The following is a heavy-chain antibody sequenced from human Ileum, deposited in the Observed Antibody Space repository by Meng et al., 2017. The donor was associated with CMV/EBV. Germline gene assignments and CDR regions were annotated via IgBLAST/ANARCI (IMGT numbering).Heavy chain of an antibody. CDR3: AREGYCSRNRCYSFDY. CDR2: IYPGDSNT. Sequence: GGSLRLSCKGSGYSFTNYWIGWVRQMPGKGLEWMGIIYPGDSNTRYSPSFQGQVTISADKSISTAYLQWSSLKASDTAMYYCAREGYCSRNRCYSFDYWGQGALVTVSS. CDR1: GYSFTNYW. D-gene: IGHD2-2*01. J-gene: IGHJ4*02. V-gene: IGHV5-51*01.